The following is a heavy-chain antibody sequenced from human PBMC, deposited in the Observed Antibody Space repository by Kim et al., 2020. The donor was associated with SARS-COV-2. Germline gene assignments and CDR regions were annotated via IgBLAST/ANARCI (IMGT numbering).Heavy chain of an antibody. V-gene: IGHV3-66*01. CDR1: GFTVSSNY. CDR3: ARGDRGDYGEYYFDY. CDR2: IYSGGST. D-gene: IGHD4-17*01. J-gene: IGHJ4*02. Sequence: GGSLRLSCAASGFTVSSNYMSWVRQAPGKGLEWVSVIYSGGSTYYADSVKGRFTISRDNSKNTLYLQMNSLRAEDTAVYYCARGDRGDYGEYYFDYWGQGTLVTVSS.